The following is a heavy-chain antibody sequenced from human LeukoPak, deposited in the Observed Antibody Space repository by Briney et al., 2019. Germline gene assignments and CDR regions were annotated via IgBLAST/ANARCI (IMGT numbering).Heavy chain of an antibody. D-gene: IGHD3-22*01. Sequence: ASVKVSCKASGYTFTSYGISWVRRAPGQGLEWMGWISAYNGNTNYAQKLQGRVTMTTDTSTSTAYMELRSLRSDDTAVYYCARAEYYYDLKDYWGQGTLVTVSS. J-gene: IGHJ4*02. V-gene: IGHV1-18*01. CDR3: ARAEYYYDLKDY. CDR2: ISAYNGNT. CDR1: GYTFTSYG.